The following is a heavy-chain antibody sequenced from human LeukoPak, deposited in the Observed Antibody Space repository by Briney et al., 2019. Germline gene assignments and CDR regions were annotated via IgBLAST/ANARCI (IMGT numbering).Heavy chain of an antibody. D-gene: IGHD3-22*01. CDR2: IYSPGGT. CDR1: GFTVSRHY. CDR3: ARAPYSADSSATPPAFDI. J-gene: IGHJ3*02. V-gene: IGHV3-53*01. Sequence: GGSLRLSCAASGFTVSRHYMSWVRPAPGKGLEWVSIIYSPGGTYYADSVKGRFTISRDNSKNTIYLQMNSLRVEDTAVYYCARAPYSADSSATPPAFDIWGEGTMVTVSS.